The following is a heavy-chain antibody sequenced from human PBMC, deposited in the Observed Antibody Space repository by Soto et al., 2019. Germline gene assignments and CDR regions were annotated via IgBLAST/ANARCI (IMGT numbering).Heavy chain of an antibody. CDR2: IYYTGTN. D-gene: IGHD4-4*01. V-gene: IGHV4-61*01. J-gene: IGHJ5*02. CDR3: ALVCNTVTDVEA. CDR1: GDSVSAGSYY. Sequence: QVQLQESGPGLVKPSETLSLTCTVSGDSVSAGSYYWSWIRQPPGKGLEWIGFIYYTGTNRYNPSIETRGLMAQDTSKYQISRYMDFVTAAHTAVDYCALVCNTVTDVEAWNQGTLVTVSS.